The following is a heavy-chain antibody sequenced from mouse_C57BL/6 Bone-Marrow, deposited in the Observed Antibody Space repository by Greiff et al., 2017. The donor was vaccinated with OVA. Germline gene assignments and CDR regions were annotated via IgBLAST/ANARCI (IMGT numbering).Heavy chain of an antibody. CDR3: ARWSGEDY. CDR2: IRNKANGYTT. D-gene: IGHD3-2*02. J-gene: IGHJ2*01. Sequence: EVKLVESGAGLVQPGGSLSLSCAASGYTFTDYYMSWVHQPPGQALEWLGFIRNKANGYTTEYSASVKGQFTISRDNSQSILYLQMYALRAEDSATNSCARWSGEDYWGQGTTLTVSS. V-gene: IGHV7-3*01. CDR1: GYTFTDYY.